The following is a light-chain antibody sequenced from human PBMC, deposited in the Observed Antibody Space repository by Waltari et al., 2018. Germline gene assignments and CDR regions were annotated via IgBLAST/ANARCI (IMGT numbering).Light chain of an antibody. CDR3: QVWDSSSDHVV. CDR1: NIGNKR. V-gene: IGLV3-21*02. J-gene: IGLJ2*01. CDR2: DDS. Sequence: SYVLTQPPSVSVAPGQPARITCGENNIGNKRVHWYQQKPGQAPVLVVYDDSDRPSGIPERFSGSNSGNTATLTITRVEVGDEADYYCQVWDSSSDHVVFGGGTKLTVL.